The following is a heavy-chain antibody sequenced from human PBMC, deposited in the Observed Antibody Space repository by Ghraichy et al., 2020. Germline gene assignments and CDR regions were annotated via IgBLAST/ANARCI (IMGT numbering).Heavy chain of an antibody. CDR1: GFTFSSYS. J-gene: IGHJ3*02. V-gene: IGHV3-48*02. D-gene: IGHD4-17*01. Sequence: GGSLRLSCAASGFTFSSYSMNWVRQAPGKGLEWVSYISSSSRTIYYADSVKGRFTISRDNAKNSLYLQMNSLRDEDTAVYYCARVIGYGDYDDAFDIWGQGTMVTVSS. CDR2: ISSSSRTI. CDR3: ARVIGYGDYDDAFDI.